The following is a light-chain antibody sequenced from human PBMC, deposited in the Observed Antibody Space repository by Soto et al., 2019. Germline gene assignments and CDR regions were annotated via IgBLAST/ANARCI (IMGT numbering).Light chain of an antibody. J-gene: IGKJ2*01. Sequence: DIQMTQSPSSLSASLGDRVIITCRTSQIINSYLAWYQQKPGRAPNLVIYAASTLESGVPSRFSGSGSGTDFTLTISSLQPADYATYYCQQTYLAPYTFGQGTKVDI. CDR2: AAS. CDR3: QQTYLAPYT. V-gene: IGKV1-39*01. CDR1: QIINSY.